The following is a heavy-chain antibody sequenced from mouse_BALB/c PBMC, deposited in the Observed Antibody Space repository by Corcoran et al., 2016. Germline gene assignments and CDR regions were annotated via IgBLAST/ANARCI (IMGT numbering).Heavy chain of an antibody. D-gene: IGHD1-1*01. CDR3: AREDYGSSDVFSY. J-gene: IGHJ3*01. CDR1: GYSFTGST. CDR2: INPYNGGT. Sequence: EVKLQQSGPELVKPGASMKISCKASGYSFTGSTMNWVKQSHGKNLEWIGLINPYNGGTSYNQKFKGKATLTVDKSSSTAYMELLSLTSEDSAVYYCAREDYGSSDVFSYWGQGTSVTVSA. V-gene: IGHV1-18*01.